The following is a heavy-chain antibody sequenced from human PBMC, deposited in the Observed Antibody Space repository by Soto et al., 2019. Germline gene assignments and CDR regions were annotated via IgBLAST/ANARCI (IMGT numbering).Heavy chain of an antibody. Sequence: AAVKVSYKASGYTFTSYGIIWVRQAPGQGLEWMGWISAYNGNTNYAQKLHGRVTMTTDTSTSTAYMEMSSLRSDDTAVYYWARDPWGRYSSSWYRAFDPWGQGTLVTVSS. D-gene: IGHD6-13*01. J-gene: IGHJ5*02. CDR3: ARDPWGRYSSSWYRAFDP. CDR1: GYTFTSYG. CDR2: ISAYNGNT. V-gene: IGHV1-18*01.